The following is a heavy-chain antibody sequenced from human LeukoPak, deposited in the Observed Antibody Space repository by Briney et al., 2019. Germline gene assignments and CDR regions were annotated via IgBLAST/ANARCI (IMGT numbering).Heavy chain of an antibody. CDR3: ARHERDASLDHAFDI. CDR1: GGSISSYY. Sequence: SETLSLTCTVSGGSISSYYWGWIRQPPGKRLEWIGHIYYSGSTNYNPSLKSRVTISVDTSKNQFSLMLSSVTAADTAVYYCARHERDASLDHAFDIWGQGTMVTVSS. CDR2: IYYSGST. D-gene: IGHD5-24*01. V-gene: IGHV4-59*08. J-gene: IGHJ3*02.